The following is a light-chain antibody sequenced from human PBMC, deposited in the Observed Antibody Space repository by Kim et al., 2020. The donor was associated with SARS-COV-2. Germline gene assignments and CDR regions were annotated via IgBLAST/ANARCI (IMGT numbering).Light chain of an antibody. Sequence: QRVTIACTGSTCNIGAGYDVHWYQQLPGAAPKLLIYTNINRPSGVPDRFFGSKSGTSASLAITGLQAADEADYYCQSYDSSLGGSVFGGGTQLTVL. J-gene: IGLJ2*01. V-gene: IGLV1-40*01. CDR2: TNI. CDR3: QSYDSSLGGSV. CDR1: TCNIGAGYD.